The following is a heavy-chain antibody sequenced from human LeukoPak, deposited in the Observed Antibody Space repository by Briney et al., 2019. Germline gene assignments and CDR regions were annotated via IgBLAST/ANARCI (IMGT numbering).Heavy chain of an antibody. Sequence: GGSLRLSCAVSGFAFSTYWMSWVRQAPGKGLEWVANIKQDGSEKYYVDSVKGRFTISRDNAKTSLYLQMNSLRAEDTAVYYCARDSSGWYWGYFDYWGQGTLVTVSS. J-gene: IGHJ4*02. V-gene: IGHV3-7*01. CDR2: IKQDGSEK. D-gene: IGHD6-19*01. CDR3: ARDSSGWYWGYFDY. CDR1: GFAFSTYW.